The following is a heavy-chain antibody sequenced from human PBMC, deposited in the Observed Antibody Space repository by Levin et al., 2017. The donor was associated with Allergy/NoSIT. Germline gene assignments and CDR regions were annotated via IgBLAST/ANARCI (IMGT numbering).Heavy chain of an antibody. CDR1: GFTFSTYT. CDR2: LSDSGGSGGRT. V-gene: IGHV3-23*01. CDR3: AKAALLGPTTYFDY. J-gene: IGHJ4*02. D-gene: IGHD1-26*01. Sequence: PGGSLRLSCAASGFTFSTYTMSWVRQAPGKGLEWVSGLSDSGGSGGRTYYADSVKGRFTISRDDSRNMLYLQMNSLRAEDTAVYYCAKAALLGPTTYFDYWGQGTLVTVSS.